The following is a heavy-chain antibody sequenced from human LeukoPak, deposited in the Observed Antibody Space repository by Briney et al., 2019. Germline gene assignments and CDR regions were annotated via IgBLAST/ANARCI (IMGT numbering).Heavy chain of an antibody. J-gene: IGHJ4*02. CDR1: GGSISSNNYY. CDR2: IHYSGST. CDR3: ARPHYYDSSGHFDH. V-gene: IGHV4-39*01. Sequence: SETLSLTCTVSGGSISSNNYYWGWIRQPPGKGLEWIGSIHYSGSTYYNASLKSRVTISADTSKNQFSLKLRSVSAADTAVYYCARPHYYDSSGHFDHWGQGTLVTVSS. D-gene: IGHD3-22*01.